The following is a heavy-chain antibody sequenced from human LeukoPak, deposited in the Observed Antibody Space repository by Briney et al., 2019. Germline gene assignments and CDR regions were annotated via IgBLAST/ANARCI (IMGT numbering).Heavy chain of an antibody. J-gene: IGHJ4*02. CDR3: ARVKFRGVSAVGY. CDR1: GYTFTSYD. CDR2: MNPNSGNT. V-gene: IGHV1-8*01. D-gene: IGHD3-10*01. Sequence: GPSVKVSCKASGYTFTSYDINWVRQATGQGLEWMGWMNPNSGNTGYAQKFQGRVTKTRNTSISTAYMELSSLRSEDTAVYYCARVKFRGVSAVGYWGQGTLVTVSS.